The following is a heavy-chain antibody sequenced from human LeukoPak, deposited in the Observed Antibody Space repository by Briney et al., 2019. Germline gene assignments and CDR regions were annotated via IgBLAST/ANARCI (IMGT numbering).Heavy chain of an antibody. CDR3: ATWDRLRYFDWLSRWYFDY. CDR1: GYTLTELS. Sequence: ASVKVSCKVSGYTLTELSMHWVRQAPGKGLEWMGGFDPEDGETIYAQKFQGRVTMTEDTSTDTAYMELSSLRSEDTAVYYCATWDRLRYFDWLSRWYFDYWGQGTLVTVSS. CDR2: FDPEDGET. J-gene: IGHJ4*02. V-gene: IGHV1-24*01. D-gene: IGHD3-9*01.